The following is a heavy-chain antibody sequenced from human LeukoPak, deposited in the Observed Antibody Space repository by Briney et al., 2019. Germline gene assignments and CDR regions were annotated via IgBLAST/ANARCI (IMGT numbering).Heavy chain of an antibody. CDR2: IYDSGST. D-gene: IGHD2-15*01. Sequence: SETLSLTCTVSGGSIRSSYYYWGWIRQPPGKGLEWIGSIYDSGSTYYNPSLKSRVTISVDTSKNQFSLKLSSVTAADTAVYYCARRRSGPDYFDYWGQGSLVTVSS. CDR3: ARRRSGPDYFDY. CDR1: GGSIRSSYYY. V-gene: IGHV4-39*01. J-gene: IGHJ4*02.